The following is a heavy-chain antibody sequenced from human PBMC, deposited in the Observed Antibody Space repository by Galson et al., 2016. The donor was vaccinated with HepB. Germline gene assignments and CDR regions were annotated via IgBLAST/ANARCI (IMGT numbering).Heavy chain of an antibody. V-gene: IGHV3-21*01. J-gene: IGHJ4*02. CDR3: AYSIGWYTFAY. CDR1: GFSFRSYS. Sequence: SLRLSCAVSGFSFRSYSMNWVRQAPGKGLEWVSSISGSSTYKYYAHSVKGRFTITRDNAKKALFLQMNSLRTEDTAVYYCAYSIGWYTFAYWGQGTLVTVAS. D-gene: IGHD6-19*01. CDR2: ISGSSTYK.